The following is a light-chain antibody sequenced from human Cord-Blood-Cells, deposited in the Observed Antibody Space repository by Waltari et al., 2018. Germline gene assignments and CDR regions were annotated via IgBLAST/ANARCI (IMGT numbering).Light chain of an antibody. CDR1: SSNIGAGYD. V-gene: IGLV1-40*01. CDR3: QSYDSSLSGSYV. J-gene: IGLJ1*01. Sequence: QSVLTQPPSVSGAPGPRVTLPCTGSSSNIGAGYDVHWYQQLPGTAPKLLIYGNSNRPSGVPDRFSGSKSGTSASLAITGLQAEDEADYYCQSYDSSLSGSYVFGTGTKVTVL. CDR2: GNS.